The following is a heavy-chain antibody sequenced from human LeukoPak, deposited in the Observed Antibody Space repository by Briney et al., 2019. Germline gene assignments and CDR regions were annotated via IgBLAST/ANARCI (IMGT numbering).Heavy chain of an antibody. J-gene: IGHJ3*02. V-gene: IGHV1-2*02. Sequence: GASVKVSCKASGYTFTGYYMHWVRQAPGQGLEWMGWINPNSGGTNYAQKFQGRVTMTRDTSISTAYMELSRLRSDDTAVYYCARGRIRVGARGAFDIWGQGTMVTVSS. CDR1: GYTFTGYY. CDR3: ARGRIRVGARGAFDI. CDR2: INPNSGGT. D-gene: IGHD1-26*01.